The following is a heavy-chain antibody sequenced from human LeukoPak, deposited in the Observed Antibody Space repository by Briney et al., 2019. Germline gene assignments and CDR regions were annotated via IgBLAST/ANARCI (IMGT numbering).Heavy chain of an antibody. V-gene: IGHV3-21*06. CDR3: AREHSSRIDR. J-gene: IGHJ5*02. CDR1: GFTFSSYS. CDR2: ISTSSTFI. Sequence: GGSLRLSCAASGFTFSSYSMNWVRQAPGKGLEWVSLISTSSTFIYYADSLKGRFTISRDNAKNSLYLQMNSLRAEDTAVYYCAREHSSRIDRWGQGTLVTVSS. D-gene: IGHD2-2*01.